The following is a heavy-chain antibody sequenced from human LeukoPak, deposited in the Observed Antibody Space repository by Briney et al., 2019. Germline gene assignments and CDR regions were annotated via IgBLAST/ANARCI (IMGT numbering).Heavy chain of an antibody. V-gene: IGHV4-4*02. CDR1: GGSISSSNW. D-gene: IGHD3-22*01. CDR3: ARDSSGYYRIDY. CDR2: IYHSGST. Sequence: KTSGTLSLTCAVSGGSISSSNWWNWVRQPPGEGLEWIGEIYHSGSTNYNPSLKSRVTISVDTSKNQFSLKLTSVTAADTAVYYCARDSSGYYRIDYWGQGTLVTVSS. J-gene: IGHJ4*02.